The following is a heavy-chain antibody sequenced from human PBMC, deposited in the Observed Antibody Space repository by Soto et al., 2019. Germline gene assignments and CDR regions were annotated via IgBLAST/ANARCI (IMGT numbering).Heavy chain of an antibody. Sequence: GGSLRLSCADSGCTFSNYAMSWIRQAQGKGLEWVSTLDIGGTDTYYADSVRGRFTTSRDNSKSTLYLQMNSLRAEDTAIYYCAKDPWGTVTGAYDIWGQGTMVTVSS. J-gene: IGHJ3*02. D-gene: IGHD4-17*01. V-gene: IGHV3-23*01. CDR3: AKDPWGTVTGAYDI. CDR1: GCTFSNYA. CDR2: LDIGGTDT.